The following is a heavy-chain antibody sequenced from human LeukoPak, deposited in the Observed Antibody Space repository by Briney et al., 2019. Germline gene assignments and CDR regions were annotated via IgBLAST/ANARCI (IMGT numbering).Heavy chain of an antibody. CDR3: ERRVGEFDI. J-gene: IGHJ3*02. CDR1: GGSISSSRYY. D-gene: IGHD1-26*01. Sequence: TSETLSLTCTVSGGSISSSRYYWGWIRQPPGKGLEWIGSIYYSGSTYYNPSLKSRVTISVDTSKNQFSLKLSSVTAADTAVYYCERRVGEFDIWGQGRMFTVSS. CDR2: IYYSGST. V-gene: IGHV4-39*01.